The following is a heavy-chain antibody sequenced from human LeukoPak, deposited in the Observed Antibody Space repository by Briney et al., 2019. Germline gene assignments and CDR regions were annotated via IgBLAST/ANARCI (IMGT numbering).Heavy chain of an antibody. J-gene: IGHJ4*02. CDR3: ARDKTSFDY. Sequence: GGSLRLSCAASGFTFSTNVMTWVRQAPGKELEWVSSISVNGGSAYYADSVKGRFTISRDNSKNTLYLQMNSLRAEDTAVYYCARDKTSFDYWGQGTLVTVSS. CDR2: ISVNGGSA. D-gene: IGHD1-7*01. V-gene: IGHV3-23*01. CDR1: GFTFSTNV.